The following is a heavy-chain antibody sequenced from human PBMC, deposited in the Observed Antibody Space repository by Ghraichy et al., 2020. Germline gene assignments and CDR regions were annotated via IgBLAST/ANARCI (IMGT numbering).Heavy chain of an antibody. CDR2: IKQDGSEK. Sequence: GGSLRLSCAASGLTFSSYWTSWVRQAPGKGLEWVANIKQDGSEKYYVDSVKGRFTISRDNAKNSLYLQMNSLRAEDTAVYYCAKTNYDSVWGSYPLGYLGQGTLVTVSS. D-gene: IGHD3-16*01. CDR1: GLTFSSYW. J-gene: IGHJ4*02. V-gene: IGHV3-7*01. CDR3: AKTNYDSVWGSYPLGY.